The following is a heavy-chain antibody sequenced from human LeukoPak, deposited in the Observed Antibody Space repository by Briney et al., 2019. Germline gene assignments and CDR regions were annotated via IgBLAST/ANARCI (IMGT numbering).Heavy chain of an antibody. CDR3: ARSEPMVTMSDY. Sequence: ASVKVSCKASGYTFTSYGISWVRQAPGQGLEWMGWISAYNGNTNYAQKLQGRVTMTTDTSTSIAYMELRSLRSDDTAVYYCARSEPMVTMSDYWGQGTLVTVSS. CDR2: ISAYNGNT. V-gene: IGHV1-18*04. CDR1: GYTFTSYG. J-gene: IGHJ4*02. D-gene: IGHD5-18*01.